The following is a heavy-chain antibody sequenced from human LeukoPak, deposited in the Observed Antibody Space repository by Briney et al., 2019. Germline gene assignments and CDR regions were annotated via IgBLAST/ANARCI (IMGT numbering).Heavy chain of an antibody. D-gene: IGHD3-3*01. Sequence: PGGSLRLSCTASGFTFGDYAMSWLRQAPGKGLEWVGFIRSKAYGGTTEYAASVKGRFTISRDDSKSIAYLQMNSLKTEDTAVYYCTRVLAIFGVVTLSYYIDYWGQGTLVTVSS. CDR2: IRSKAYGGTT. V-gene: IGHV3-49*03. J-gene: IGHJ4*02. CDR3: TRVLAIFGVVTLSYYIDY. CDR1: GFTFGDYA.